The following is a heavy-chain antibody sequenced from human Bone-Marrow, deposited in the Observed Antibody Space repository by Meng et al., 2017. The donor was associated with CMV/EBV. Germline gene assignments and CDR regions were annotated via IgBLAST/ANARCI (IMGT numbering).Heavy chain of an antibody. CDR2: ISAYNGNT. J-gene: IGHJ4*02. D-gene: IGHD4-23*01. CDR1: GYTFTSYG. CDR3: ARPNSADYGGNSD. Sequence: ASVKVSYKASGYTFTSYGISWVRQAPGQGLEWMGWISAYNGNTNYAQKLQGRVTMTTDTSTSTAYMELRSLRPEDTAVYYCARPNSADYGGNSDWGQGTLVTVSS. V-gene: IGHV1-18*01.